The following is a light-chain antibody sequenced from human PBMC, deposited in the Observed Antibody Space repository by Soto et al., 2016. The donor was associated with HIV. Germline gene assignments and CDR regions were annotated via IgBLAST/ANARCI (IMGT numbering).Light chain of an antibody. J-gene: IGKJ1*01. V-gene: IGKV1-5*03. Sequence: DIQMTQSPSTLSASVGDRVTITCRASQSISSWLAWYQQKPGKAPKLLIYKASTLESGVPSRFTGSGSGTDFTLTINGLQPDDFATYYCQQYNSEATFGQGTKVESK. CDR2: KAS. CDR3: QQYNSEAT. CDR1: QSISSW.